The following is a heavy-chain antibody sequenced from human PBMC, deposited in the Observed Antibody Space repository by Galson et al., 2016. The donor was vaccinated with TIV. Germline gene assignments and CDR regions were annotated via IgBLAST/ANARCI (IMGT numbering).Heavy chain of an antibody. CDR3: AKDIHGSADWSRPSMSDY. J-gene: IGHJ4*01. CDR1: AFTFRNNA. V-gene: IGHV3-23*01. Sequence: SLGLSCAVSAFTFRNNAMSWVRQAPGKGLEWVSSISRTGDEAYYADSVKGRFTMSRDDSKSTLYLQMHSLRVEDTAVYYCAKDIHGSADWSRPSMSDYWGRGTLVTVSS. CDR2: ISRTGDEA. D-gene: IGHD1-26*01.